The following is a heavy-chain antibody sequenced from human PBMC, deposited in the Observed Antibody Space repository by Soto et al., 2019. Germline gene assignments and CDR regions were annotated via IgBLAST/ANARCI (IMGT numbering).Heavy chain of an antibody. Sequence: TXATLSLTCTVSGGCISSGCYYWSWIRQHPGKGLEWIGYIYYSGSTNYNPSLKSRVTISVDTSKNQFSLKLSSVTAADTAVYYCARETGSSGYYSWFDPWGQRTLVTVSS. CDR2: IYYSGST. CDR1: GGCISSGCYY. J-gene: IGHJ5*02. CDR3: ARETGSSGYYSWFDP. V-gene: IGHV4-61*01. D-gene: IGHD3-22*01.